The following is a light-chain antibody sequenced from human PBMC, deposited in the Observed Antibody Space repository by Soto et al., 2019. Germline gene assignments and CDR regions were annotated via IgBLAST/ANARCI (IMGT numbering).Light chain of an antibody. CDR1: SCDVGSYNR. CDR3: SSYTSSTYV. J-gene: IGLJ1*01. CDR2: EVS. Sequence: HSVLAQPPSVSGSPGQSVTISCTGTSCDVGSYNRVSWYQQPPGTAPKLMIYEVSNRPSGVPDRFSGSKSGNTASLTISGLQAEDEADYYCSSYTSSTYVFGTGTRSPS. V-gene: IGLV2-18*02.